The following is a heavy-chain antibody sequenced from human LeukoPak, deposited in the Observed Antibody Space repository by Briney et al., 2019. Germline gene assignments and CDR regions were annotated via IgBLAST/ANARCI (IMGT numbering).Heavy chain of an antibody. D-gene: IGHD2-2*01. CDR2: INHSGST. CDR3: ARGTAKYCSSTSCYGLTRLYNWFDP. J-gene: IGHJ5*02. V-gene: IGHV4-34*01. Sequence: PSETLSLTCAVYGGSFSGYYWSWIRQPPGKGLEWIGEINHSGSTNYNPSLKSRVTISVDTSKNQFSLKLSSVTDADTAVYYCARGTAKYCSSTSCYGLTRLYNWFDPWGQGTLVTVSS. CDR1: GGSFSGYY.